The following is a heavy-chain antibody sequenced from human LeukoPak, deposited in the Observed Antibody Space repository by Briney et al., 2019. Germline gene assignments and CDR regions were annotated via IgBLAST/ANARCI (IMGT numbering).Heavy chain of an antibody. D-gene: IGHD4-17*01. CDR2: IYSGGST. CDR1: GFTVSSNY. J-gene: IGHJ2*01. Sequence: GGSLRLSCAASGFTVSSNYMSWVRQAPGKGLEWVSLIYSGGSTCYADSVKGRFTISRDKSKNTLYLQMNSLRAEDTAVYYCARAIGSVTIQRYFDLWGRGTLVTVSS. CDR3: ARAIGSVTIQRYFDL. V-gene: IGHV3-53*01.